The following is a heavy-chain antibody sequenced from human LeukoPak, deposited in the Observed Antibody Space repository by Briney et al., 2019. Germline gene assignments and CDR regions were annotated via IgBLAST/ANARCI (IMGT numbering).Heavy chain of an antibody. V-gene: IGHV3-23*01. CDR2: ISGSTGNT. J-gene: IGHJ3*02. D-gene: IGHD3-22*01. CDR1: GFTFSSYG. Sequence: GGSLRLSCAASGFTFSSYGMSWVRQAPGKGLEWVSAISGSTGNTYYADSVKGRFTISRDNSKNTVYLQMNSLRAEDTAVYYCAKDPPYYYDSSGYEGGAFDIWGQGTMVTVSS. CDR3: AKDPPYYYDSSGYEGGAFDI.